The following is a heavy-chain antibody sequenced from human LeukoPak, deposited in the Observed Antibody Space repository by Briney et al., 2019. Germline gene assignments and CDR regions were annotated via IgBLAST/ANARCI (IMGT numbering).Heavy chain of an antibody. CDR1: GYTFTGYY. J-gene: IGHJ5*02. CDR3: ARDRGNCGGDCPNWFDP. V-gene: IGHV1-2*02. Sequence: PVASVKVSCKASGYTFTGYYMHWVRQAPGQGLEWMGWINPNSGGTNYAQKFQGRVTMTRDTSISTAYMELSRLRSDDTAVYYCARDRGNCGGDCPNWFDPWGQGTLVTVSS. CDR2: INPNSGGT. D-gene: IGHD2-21*01.